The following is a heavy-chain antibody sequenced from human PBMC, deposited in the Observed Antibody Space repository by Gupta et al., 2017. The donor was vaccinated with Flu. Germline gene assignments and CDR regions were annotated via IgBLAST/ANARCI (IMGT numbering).Heavy chain of an antibody. CDR3: AKDWRWNNNNYGRNG. V-gene: IGHV3-30*18. D-gene: IGHD5-24*01. CDR1: GFSFRNYG. CDR2: ISHDGSNY. Sequence: QERVVESGGVVVQPGTSLRLSCAAYGFSFRNYGMHWVRQAPGKGLEWVAVISHDGSNYYHTDSVKGRFTISRDNSKNTLYLKMSSLRTEDTAVEDGAKDWRWNNNNYGRNGWGRGTTGTVSS. J-gene: IGHJ6*02.